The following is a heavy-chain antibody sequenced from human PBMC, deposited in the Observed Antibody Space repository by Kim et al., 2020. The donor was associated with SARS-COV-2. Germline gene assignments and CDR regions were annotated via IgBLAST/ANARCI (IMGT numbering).Heavy chain of an antibody. J-gene: IGHJ4*02. V-gene: IGHV3-9*01. D-gene: IGHD1-26*01. Sequence: CVKGRFSMSRDNGKNALYLQMNSRRAEDTAFYYCAKDIDPLWWELLGFDYWGQGTLVTVSS. CDR3: AKDIDPLWWELLGFDY.